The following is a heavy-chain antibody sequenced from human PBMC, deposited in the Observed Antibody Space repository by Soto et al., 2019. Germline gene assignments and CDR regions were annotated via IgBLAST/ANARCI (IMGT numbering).Heavy chain of an antibody. V-gene: IGHV1-69*12. D-gene: IGHD3-22*01. J-gene: IGHJ4*02. Sequence: QVQLVQSGAEVKKPGSSVKVSCKASGGTFSSYAISWVRQAPGQGLEWMGGIIPVFGTANYAQKLQGRVTITADESXXTXSXXLSSLRSEDTAVYYCARDPLEYYDSSGYYPWRFDSWGQGTLVTVSS. CDR1: GGTFSSYA. CDR2: IIPVFGTA. CDR3: ARDPLEYYDSSGYYPWRFDS.